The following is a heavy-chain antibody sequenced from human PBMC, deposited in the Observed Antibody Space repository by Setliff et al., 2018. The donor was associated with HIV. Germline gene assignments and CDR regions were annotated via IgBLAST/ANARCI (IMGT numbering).Heavy chain of an antibody. D-gene: IGHD3-3*01. CDR1: GGTFSSYG. V-gene: IGHV1-69*10. J-gene: IGHJ4*02. CDR2: IIPILERT. Sequence: SVKVSCKASGGTFSSYGINWVRQAPGQGLEWVGGIIPILERTNSAQRFKGRVTISPDLTTSTDNMELTSLKSDDTAMYFYAVFCGDDLYVYWGQGTLVTVSS. CDR3: AVFCGDDLYVY.